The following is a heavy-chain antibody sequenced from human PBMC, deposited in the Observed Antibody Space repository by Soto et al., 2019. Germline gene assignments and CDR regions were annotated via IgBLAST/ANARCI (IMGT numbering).Heavy chain of an antibody. Sequence: EVQLVETGGGLIQPGGSLRLSCAASGFTVSSNFMNWVRQVPGKGLEWVSIIYSGGSTYYADSVKGRFTISRDNSKNTLYLQMSSLRAEDTAVYYCARGSRWEILVGYWGQGTLVTVSS. J-gene: IGHJ4*02. V-gene: IGHV3-53*02. CDR1: GFTVSSNF. CDR2: IYSGGST. CDR3: ARGSRWEILVGY. D-gene: IGHD3-10*01.